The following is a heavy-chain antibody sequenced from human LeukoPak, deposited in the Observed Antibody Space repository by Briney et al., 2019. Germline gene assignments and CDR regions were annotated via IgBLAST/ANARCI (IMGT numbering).Heavy chain of an antibody. V-gene: IGHV1-18*04. J-gene: IGHJ6*03. CDR3: ARDIMSYYYYMDV. CDR1: GYTFTGYF. CDR2: ISAYNGNT. Sequence: GASVKVSCKASGYTFTGYFMHWVRQAPGQGLEWMGWISAYNGNTNYAQKLQGRVTMTTDTSTSTAYMELRSLRSDDTAVYYCARDIMSYYYYMDVWGKGTTVTVSS.